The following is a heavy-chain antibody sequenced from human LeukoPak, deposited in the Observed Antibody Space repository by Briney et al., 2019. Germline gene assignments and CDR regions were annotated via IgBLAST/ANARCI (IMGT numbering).Heavy chain of an antibody. Sequence: SQTLSLTCAIYGDSVSSNTAAWNWIRQSPSRGLEWLGRTYYRSKWYNDYAGSVKSRITINSDTSKNQFSLQLNSVSPEDTAVYYCAGGGGSFDYWGQGTLVTVSS. CDR3: AGGGGSFDY. CDR1: GDSVSSNTAA. V-gene: IGHV6-1*01. D-gene: IGHD3-16*01. CDR2: TYYRSKWYN. J-gene: IGHJ4*02.